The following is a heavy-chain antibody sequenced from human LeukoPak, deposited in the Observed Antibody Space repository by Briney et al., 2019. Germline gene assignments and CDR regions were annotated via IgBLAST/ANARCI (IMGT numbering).Heavy chain of an antibody. Sequence: GESLKISCKGSGYSFTSYWIGWVRQMPGKGLEWMGIIYPGDSDTRYSPSFQGQVTISADKSISTAYLQWSSLKASDTAMYYCARLYLPYTSAWYGSAFDIWGQGTMVPSLQ. D-gene: IGHD6-13*01. CDR2: IYPGDSDT. J-gene: IGHJ3*02. CDR1: GYSFTSYW. CDR3: ARLYLPYTSAWYGSAFDI. V-gene: IGHV5-51*01.